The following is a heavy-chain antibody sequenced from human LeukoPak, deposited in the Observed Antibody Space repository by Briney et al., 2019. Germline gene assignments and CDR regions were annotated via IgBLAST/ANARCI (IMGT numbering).Heavy chain of an antibody. V-gene: IGHV3-23*01. D-gene: IGHD2-2*01. CDR2: ISGSGGST. CDR1: GFTFSSYA. Sequence: PGGSLRLSCAASGFTFSSYAMSWVRQAPGKGLEWVSAISGSGGSTYYADSVKGRFTTSRDNSKNTLYLQMNSLRAEDTAVYYCAKDHRLEVVPGIYYYYGMDVWGQGTTVTVSS. J-gene: IGHJ6*02. CDR3: AKDHRLEVVPGIYYYYGMDV.